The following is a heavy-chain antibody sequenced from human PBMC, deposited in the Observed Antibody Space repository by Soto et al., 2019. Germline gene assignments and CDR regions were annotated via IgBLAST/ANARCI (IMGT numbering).Heavy chain of an antibody. CDR3: ARLRVGATQHDAFDI. D-gene: IGHD1-26*01. CDR2: INPNSGGT. J-gene: IGHJ3*02. V-gene: IGHV1-2*04. Sequence: ASVKVSCKASGYTFTGYYMHWVRQAPGQGLEWMGWINPNSGGTNYAQKFQGWVTMTWDTSISTAYMELSRLRSDDTAVYYCARLRVGATQHDAFDIWGQGTMVTVSS. CDR1: GYTFTGYY.